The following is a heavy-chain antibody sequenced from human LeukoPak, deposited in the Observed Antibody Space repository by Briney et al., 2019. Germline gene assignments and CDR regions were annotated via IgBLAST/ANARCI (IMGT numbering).Heavy chain of an antibody. CDR3: AGERGRGYSYGRDSPFDYYYYGMDV. V-gene: IGHV1-2*02. J-gene: IGHJ6*02. D-gene: IGHD5-18*01. Sequence: GASVKVSCKASGYPFTSYGISWVRQAPGQGLEWMGWINPNSGGTNYAQKFQGRVTMTRDTSISTAYMELSRLRSDDTAVYYCAGERGRGYSYGRDSPFDYYYYGMDVWGQGTTVTVSS. CDR1: GYPFTSYG. CDR2: INPNSGGT.